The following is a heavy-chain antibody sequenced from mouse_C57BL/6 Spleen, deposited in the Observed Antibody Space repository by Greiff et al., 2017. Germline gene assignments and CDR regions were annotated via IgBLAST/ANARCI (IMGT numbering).Heavy chain of an antibody. CDR3: AREGGIYYDYDKDYYAMDY. CDR1: GYAFSSSW. J-gene: IGHJ4*01. Sequence: QVQLQQSGPELVKPGASVKISCKASGYAFSSSWMNWVKQRPGKGLEWIGRIYPGDGDTNYNGKFKGKATLTADKSYSTAYMQLSSLTSEDSAVYFCAREGGIYYDYDKDYYAMDYWGQGTSVTVSS. V-gene: IGHV1-82*01. CDR2: IYPGDGDT. D-gene: IGHD2-4*01.